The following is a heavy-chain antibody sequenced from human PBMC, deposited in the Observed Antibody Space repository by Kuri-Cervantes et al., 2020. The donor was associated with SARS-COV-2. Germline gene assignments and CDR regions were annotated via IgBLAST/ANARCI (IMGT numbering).Heavy chain of an antibody. CDR3: ARAKAARVVISSWFDP. V-gene: IGHV3-53*04. CDR2: IYSGGST. Sequence: GESLKISCAASGFTVSSNYMSWVRQAPGKGLEWASVIYSGGSTYYADSVKGRFTISRHNSKNTLYLQMNSLRSEDTAVYYCARAKAARVVISSWFDPWGQGTLVTVSS. J-gene: IGHJ5*02. CDR1: GFTVSSNY. D-gene: IGHD3-22*01.